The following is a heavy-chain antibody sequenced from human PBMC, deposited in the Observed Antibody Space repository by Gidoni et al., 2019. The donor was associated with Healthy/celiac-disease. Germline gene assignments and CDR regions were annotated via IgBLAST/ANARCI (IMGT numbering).Heavy chain of an antibody. V-gene: IGHV4-61*02. J-gene: IGHJ6*02. Sequence: QVQLQESGPGLVMLSHPLSLTCTVSACSIRSGPYYWSWIRQPAGKGLEWIGRIYTSGSTNYNPSLKSRVTISVDTSKNQFALKLSSVTAADTAVYYCASRRAVTVPYYYGMDVWGQGTTVTVSS. CDR3: ASRRAVTVPYYYGMDV. D-gene: IGHD4-17*01. CDR2: IYTSGST. CDR1: ACSIRSGPYY.